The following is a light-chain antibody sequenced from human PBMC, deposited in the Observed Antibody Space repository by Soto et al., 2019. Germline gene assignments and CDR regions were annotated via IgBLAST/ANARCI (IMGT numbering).Light chain of an antibody. V-gene: IGLV1-44*01. CDR3: SSYTSSSTWV. Sequence: QSVLSQTPSVSGTLGQRVTISCSGSNSNIEGNAVNWYQQVPGTAPKLLIYNNNHRPSGVSDRFSGSKSGNTASLTISGLQAEDEADYYCSSYTSSSTWVFGGGTKVTVL. J-gene: IGLJ3*02. CDR1: NSNIEGNA. CDR2: NNN.